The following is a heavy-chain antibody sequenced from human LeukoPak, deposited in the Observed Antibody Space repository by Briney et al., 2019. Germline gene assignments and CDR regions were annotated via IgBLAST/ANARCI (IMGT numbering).Heavy chain of an antibody. D-gene: IGHD2-15*01. CDR3: AGGRWSFDY. CDR2: IKPDGSEK. V-gene: IGHV3-7*01. J-gene: IGHJ4*02. Sequence: GGSLRLSCAASGFTFSNYWMSWVRQAPGKGLEWVANIKPDGSEKYYVDSVKGRFTISRDNAKNSLYLQMNSLRAEDTAVYYCAGGRWSFDYWGQGTLVTVSS. CDR1: GFTFSNYW.